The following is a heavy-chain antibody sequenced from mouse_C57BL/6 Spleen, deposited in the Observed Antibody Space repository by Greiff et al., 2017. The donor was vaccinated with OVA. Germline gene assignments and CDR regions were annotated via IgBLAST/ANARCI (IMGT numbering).Heavy chain of an antibody. CDR2: INPNYGTT. Sequence: EVQLQQSGPELVKPGASVKISCKASGYSFTDYNMNWVKQSNGKSLEWIGVINPNYGTTSYNQKFKGKATLTVDQSSSTAYMQLNSLTSEAYAVYYYARKGLSYGSYLDGWGTGTTVTVSS. V-gene: IGHV1-39*01. CDR1: GYSFTDYN. D-gene: IGHD1-1*01. J-gene: IGHJ1*03. CDR3: ARKGLSYGSYLDG.